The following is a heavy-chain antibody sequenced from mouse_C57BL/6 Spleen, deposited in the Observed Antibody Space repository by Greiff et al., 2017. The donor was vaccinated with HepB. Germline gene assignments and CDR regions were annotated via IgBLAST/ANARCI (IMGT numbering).Heavy chain of an antibody. CDR2: IYPGGGYT. J-gene: IGHJ1*03. CDR3: ARRRSYWYFDV. Sequence: VMLVESGAELVRPGTSVKMSCKASGYTFTNYWIGWAKQRPGHGLEWIGDIYPGGGYTNYNEKFKGKATLTADKSSSTAYMQFSSLTSEDSAIYYCARRRSYWYFDVWGTGTTVTVSS. V-gene: IGHV1-63*01. CDR1: GYTFTNYW.